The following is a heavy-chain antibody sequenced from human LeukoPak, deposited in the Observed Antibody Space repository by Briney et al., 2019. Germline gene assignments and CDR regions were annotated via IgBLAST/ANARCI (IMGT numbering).Heavy chain of an antibody. CDR1: GYSFTNHW. V-gene: IGHV5-10-1*01. CDR3: ARLEGLSDDY. Sequence: GESLKISCKASGYSFTNHWITWVRQMPGKGLEWKGRVDPSDSYTNYSPSFQGHVTISTDKSISTAYLQWSSLKASDTAMYYCARLEGLSDDYWGLGTLVIVSS. CDR2: VDPSDSYT. D-gene: IGHD1-1*01. J-gene: IGHJ4*02.